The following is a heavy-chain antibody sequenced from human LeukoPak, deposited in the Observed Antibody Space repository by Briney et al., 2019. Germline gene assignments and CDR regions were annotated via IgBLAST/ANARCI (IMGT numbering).Heavy chain of an antibody. CDR1: GFTFSSYA. CDR2: ISGSGGST. V-gene: IGHV3-23*01. D-gene: IGHD5-18*01. Sequence: GGSLRLSCAASGFTFSSYAMSWVRQAPGKGLEWVSAISGSGGSTYYADSVKGRFTISRDNSKNTLYLQMNSLRAEDTAVYYCATNTAMVVWVDYWGQGTLATVSS. CDR3: ATNTAMVVWVDY. J-gene: IGHJ4*02.